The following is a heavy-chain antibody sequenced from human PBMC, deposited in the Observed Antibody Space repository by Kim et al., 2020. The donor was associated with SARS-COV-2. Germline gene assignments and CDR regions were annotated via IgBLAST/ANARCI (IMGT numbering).Heavy chain of an antibody. CDR3: AKDVYSGYDFYYYGMDV. D-gene: IGHD5-12*01. Sequence: SVKGRFTNSRDNSTNTLYLQMNSLRAEDTAVYYCAKDVYSGYDFYYYGMDVWGQGTTVTVSS. J-gene: IGHJ6*02. V-gene: IGHV3-30*02.